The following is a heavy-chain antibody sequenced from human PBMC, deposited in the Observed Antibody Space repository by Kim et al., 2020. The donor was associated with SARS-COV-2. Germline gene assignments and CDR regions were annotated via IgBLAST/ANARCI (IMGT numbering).Heavy chain of an antibody. Sequence: ASVKVSCKASGYTFTSYYMHWVRQAPGQGLEWMGIINPSGGSTSYAQKFQGRVTMTRDTSTSTVYMELSSLRSEDTAVYYCASMIDYDILTGNAFDIWGQGTMVTVSS. CDR1: GYTFTSYY. V-gene: IGHV1-46*03. CDR3: ASMIDYDILTGNAFDI. CDR2: INPSGGST. D-gene: IGHD3-9*01. J-gene: IGHJ3*02.